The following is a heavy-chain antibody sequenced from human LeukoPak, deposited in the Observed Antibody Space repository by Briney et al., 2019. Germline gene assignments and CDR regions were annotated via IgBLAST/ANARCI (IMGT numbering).Heavy chain of an antibody. CDR2: IHYDGTIT. D-gene: IGHD2-15*01. J-gene: IGHJ2*01. CDR1: GFTFSSYA. Sequence: PGGSLRLSCAASGFTFSSYAMSWVRQAPGKGLEWVAFIHYDGTITYYADSVKGRFTISRDSSKNTLFLQMNSLGAEDTAVYYCAGGQGWHFDLWGRGTLITVSS. V-gene: IGHV3-30*02. CDR3: AGGQGWHFDL.